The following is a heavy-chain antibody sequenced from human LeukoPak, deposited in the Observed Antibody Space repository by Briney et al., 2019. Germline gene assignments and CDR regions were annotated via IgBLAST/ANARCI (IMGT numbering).Heavy chain of an antibody. J-gene: IGHJ4*02. Sequence: SETLSLTCAVYGGSFSGYYWSWIRQPPGKGLEWIGEINHSGSTNYNPSLKSRVTISVDTSKNQFPLKLSSVTAADTAVYYCARGVYSYGYALGYWGQGTLVTVSS. CDR2: INHSGST. V-gene: IGHV4-34*01. CDR1: GGSFSGYY. D-gene: IGHD5-18*01. CDR3: ARGVYSYGYALGY.